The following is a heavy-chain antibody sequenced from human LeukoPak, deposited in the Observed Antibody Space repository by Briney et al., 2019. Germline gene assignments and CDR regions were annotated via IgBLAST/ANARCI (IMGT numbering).Heavy chain of an antibody. CDR3: VREDTPATANY. CDR2: ISGGGDIT. J-gene: IGHJ4*02. D-gene: IGHD2-21*02. V-gene: IGHV3-23*01. CDR1: GFTVSSNY. Sequence: GGSLRLSCAASGFTVSSNYMSWVRQAPGKGLEWVSAISGGGDITYYADSVKGRFTISRDNSKDTLFLQMHSLRPGDTAVYYCVREDTPATANYWGQGTLVTISS.